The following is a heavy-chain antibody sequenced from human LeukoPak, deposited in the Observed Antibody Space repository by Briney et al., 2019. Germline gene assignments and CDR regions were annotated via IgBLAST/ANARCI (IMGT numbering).Heavy chain of an antibody. CDR2: ISSSGSTI. J-gene: IGHJ4*02. CDR1: GFTFSDYY. V-gene: IGHV3-11*04. Sequence: GGSLRLSCAASGFTFSDYYMSWIRQAPGKGLEWVSYISSSGSTIYYADSVKGRFTISRDNAKNSLYLQMSSLRAEDTAVYYCAREDENYSGSYYDYWGQGTLVTVSS. CDR3: AREDENYSGSYYDY. D-gene: IGHD1-26*01.